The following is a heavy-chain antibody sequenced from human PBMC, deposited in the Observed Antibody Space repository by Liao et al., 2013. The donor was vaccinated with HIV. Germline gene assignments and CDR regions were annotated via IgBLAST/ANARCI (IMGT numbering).Heavy chain of an antibody. Sequence: QVQLQQWGGRTVEAFGDPVPHLRCLWWVLQWLLLELGPASPQGRGLEWIGEINQSGSTNYNPSLKSRVTISIDTSKNQFSLKLSSVTAADTAVYYCARGSRYFDWILSGPRLITDAFSFWGQGTMVTVSS. V-gene: IGHV4-34*02. CDR1: WVLQWLL. CDR3: ARGSRYFDWILSGPRLITDAFSF. CDR2: INQSGST. J-gene: IGHJ3*01. D-gene: IGHD3-9*01.